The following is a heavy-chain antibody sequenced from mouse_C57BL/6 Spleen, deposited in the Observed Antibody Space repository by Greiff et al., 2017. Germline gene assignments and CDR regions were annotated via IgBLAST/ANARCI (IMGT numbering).Heavy chain of an antibody. J-gene: IGHJ2*01. V-gene: IGHV5-17*01. CDR1: GFTFSDYG. Sequence: EVKLEESGGGLVKPGGSLKLSCAASGFTFSDYGMHWVRQAPEKGLEWVAYISSGSSTIYYADTVKGRFTISRDNAKNTLFLQMTSLRSEDTAMYYCARKAYGSSSYFDYWGQGTTLTVSS. CDR2: ISSGSSTI. CDR3: ARKAYGSSSYFDY. D-gene: IGHD1-1*01.